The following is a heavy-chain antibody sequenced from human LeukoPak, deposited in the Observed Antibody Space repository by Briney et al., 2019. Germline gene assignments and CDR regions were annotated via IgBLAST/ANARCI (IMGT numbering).Heavy chain of an antibody. CDR1: GGTFSSYA. J-gene: IGHJ6*02. CDR2: IIPIFGTA. D-gene: IGHD6-13*01. V-gene: IGHV1-69*13. CDR3: AVPAGGIAAAGRVKNYYYYGMDV. Sequence: GASVKVSCKASGGTFSSYAISWVRQAPGQGLEWMGGIIPIFGTANYAQKFQGRVTITADESTSTAYMELSSLRSEDTAVYYCAVPAGGIAAAGRVKNYYYYGMDVWGQGTTVTVSS.